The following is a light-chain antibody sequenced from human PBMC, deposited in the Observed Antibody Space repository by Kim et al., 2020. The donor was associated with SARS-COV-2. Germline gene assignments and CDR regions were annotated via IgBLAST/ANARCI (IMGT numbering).Light chain of an antibody. V-gene: IGLV3-1*01. CDR1: KLGDKY. J-gene: IGLJ3*02. Sequence: GSPGQTASITSSGDKLGDKYACWYQQKPGQSPVLVIYQDSKRPSGIPERFSGSNSGNTATLTISGTQAMDEADYYCQAWDSSTAVFGGGTQLTVL. CDR2: QDS. CDR3: QAWDSSTAV.